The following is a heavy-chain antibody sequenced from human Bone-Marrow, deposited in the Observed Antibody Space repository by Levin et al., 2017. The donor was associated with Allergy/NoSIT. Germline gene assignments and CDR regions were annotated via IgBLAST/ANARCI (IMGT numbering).Heavy chain of an antibody. CDR1: GGTFRTSA. CDR3: ASETSGYELAY. D-gene: IGHD5-12*01. Sequence: ASVKVSCKASGGTFRTSAMSWVRQAPGQGLEWMGNLIPVFRTLNYAQKFQGRVTITADESTSTAYMELSGLRSDDTAVYYCASETSGYELAYWGQGTLVTVSA. V-gene: IGHV1-69*13. J-gene: IGHJ4*02. CDR2: LIPVFRTL.